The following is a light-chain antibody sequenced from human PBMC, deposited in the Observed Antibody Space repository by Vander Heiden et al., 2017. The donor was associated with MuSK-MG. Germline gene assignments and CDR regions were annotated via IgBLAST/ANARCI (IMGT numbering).Light chain of an antibody. V-gene: IGKV1-39*01. Sequence: DIQMTQSPSSLSASVGDRVTITCRASQSISSYLNGDQQKPGKAPKLLIFAASSLQSGVQSRFSGSGSGTDFTLTISSLQTEDFATDYCHWTYTFGQGTKLEIK. CDR3: HWTYT. CDR2: AAS. CDR1: QSISSY. J-gene: IGKJ2*01.